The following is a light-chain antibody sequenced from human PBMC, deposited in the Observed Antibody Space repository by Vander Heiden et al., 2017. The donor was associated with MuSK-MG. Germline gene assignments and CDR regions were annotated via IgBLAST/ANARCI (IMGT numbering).Light chain of an antibody. V-gene: IGLV1-44*01. CDR2: SNN. J-gene: IGLJ1*01. CDR3: EAWDDSLNRYV. Sequence: QSVLTQPPSASLSPGHRVPSSCSGSSSHIGRNTVNWYQQLPVTAPKRVIYSNNQRPSGVPDRFSGSKSGTSASLAISGRQSEDEADYYCEAWDDSLNRYVFGTGTKVT. CDR1: SSHIGRNT.